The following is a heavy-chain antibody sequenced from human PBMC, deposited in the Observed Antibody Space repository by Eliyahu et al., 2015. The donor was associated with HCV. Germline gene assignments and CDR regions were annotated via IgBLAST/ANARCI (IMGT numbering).Heavy chain of an antibody. CDR1: GYTFTNYG. J-gene: IGHJ4*02. Sequence: QVQLVQSGTEVKKPGASVKVSCKASGYTFTNYGISWVRQAPGQGLXWMGWINAYNGXTNYAQKFLGRVTMTTDTSTSTAYMDLRSLRSDDTAVYYCARVSEYYDFWSGYYGPFDYWGQGTLVTVSS. V-gene: IGHV1-18*01. CDR2: INAYNGXT. CDR3: ARVSEYYDFWSGYYGPFDY. D-gene: IGHD3-3*01.